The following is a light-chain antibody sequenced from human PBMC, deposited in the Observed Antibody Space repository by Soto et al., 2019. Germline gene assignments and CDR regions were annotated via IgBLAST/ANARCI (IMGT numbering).Light chain of an antibody. CDR1: QSISSW. V-gene: IGKV1-5*03. J-gene: IGKJ1*01. Sequence: DIQMIQSPSTLSASAGDRVTITCRASQSISSWLAWYQQKPGKAPKLLIYKASTLESGVPSRFSGSGFGTEFTLTISSLQPDDFATYYCQQYNVYSRTFGQGTKVEIK. CDR2: KAS. CDR3: QQYNVYSRT.